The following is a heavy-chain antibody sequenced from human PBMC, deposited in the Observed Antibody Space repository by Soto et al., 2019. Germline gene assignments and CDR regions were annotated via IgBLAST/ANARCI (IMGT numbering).Heavy chain of an antibody. CDR3: AKSYTNYPNWFDP. Sequence: GGSLRLSCAASGFTFSSYGMHWVRQAPGKGLEWVAVISYDGSNKYYADSVKGRFTISRDNSKNTLYLQMNSLRAEDTAVYYCAKSYTNYPNWFDPWGQGTLVTVSS. J-gene: IGHJ5*02. CDR1: GFTFSSYG. D-gene: IGHD4-4*01. CDR2: ISYDGSNK. V-gene: IGHV3-30*18.